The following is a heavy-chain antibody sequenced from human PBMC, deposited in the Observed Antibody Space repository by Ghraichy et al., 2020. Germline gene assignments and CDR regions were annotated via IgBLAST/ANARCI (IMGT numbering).Heavy chain of an antibody. J-gene: IGHJ3*01. CDR3: AKEGGILVEGAFDV. V-gene: IGHV3-23*01. D-gene: IGHD1-26*01. CDR2: LGADGRST. Sequence: GGSLRLSCAVSEFTFDGYPMTWVRQAPGKGLEWVSTLGADGRSTFYADSVKGRFTISRDKSKRTMYLQMNSLRADDTAVYYCAKEGGILVEGAFDVWGQGTKVTVSS. CDR1: EFTFDGYP.